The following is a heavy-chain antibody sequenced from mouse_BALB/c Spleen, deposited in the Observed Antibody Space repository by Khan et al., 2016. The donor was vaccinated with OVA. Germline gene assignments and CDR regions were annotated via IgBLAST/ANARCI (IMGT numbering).Heavy chain of an antibody. CDR2: ISTGGDTT. J-gene: IGHJ2*01. V-gene: IGHV5-12-1*01. D-gene: IGHD1-1*01. Sequence: EVELVESGGGLVKPGGSLKLSCAGSGFAFSYYDMSWVRQTPEKRLEWVAFISTGGDTTYYPDTVKGRFTLSRDNAKNTLYLQMSSLKSEDTAMYYCTRPHYYGSNYYFDYWGQGTTLTVAS. CDR1: GFAFSYYD. CDR3: TRPHYYGSNYYFDY.